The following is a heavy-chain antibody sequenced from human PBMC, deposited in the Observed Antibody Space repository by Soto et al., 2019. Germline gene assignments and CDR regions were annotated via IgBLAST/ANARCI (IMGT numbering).Heavy chain of an antibody. V-gene: IGHV1-69*05. J-gene: IGHJ6*02. CDR2: IIPIFDTA. CDR3: ASHGITGTWVCYYGMDV. D-gene: IGHD1-7*01. Sequence: QVQLVQSGAEVKKPGSSVKVSCKASGGTFSSYAISWVRQAPGQGLEWMGGIIPIFDTADYAQKFQGRVTXTXXESTSTAYMELSSLRSEDTAVYYCASHGITGTWVCYYGMDVWGQGTTVTVSS. CDR1: GGTFSSYA.